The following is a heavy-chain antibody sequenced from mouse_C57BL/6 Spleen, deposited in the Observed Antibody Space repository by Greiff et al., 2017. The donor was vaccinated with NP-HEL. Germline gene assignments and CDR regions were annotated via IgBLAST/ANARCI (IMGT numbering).Heavy chain of an antibody. D-gene: IGHD1-1*01. V-gene: IGHV5-9*01. CDR3: ANYYGSALFAY. CDR2: ISGGGGNT. Sequence: EVMLVESGGGLVKPGGSLKLSCAASGFTFSSYTMSWVRQTPEKRLEWVATISGGGGNTYYPDSVKVRFTISRDNAKNTLYLQMSSLRSEDTALYYCANYYGSALFAYWGQGTLVTVSA. CDR1: GFTFSSYT. J-gene: IGHJ3*01.